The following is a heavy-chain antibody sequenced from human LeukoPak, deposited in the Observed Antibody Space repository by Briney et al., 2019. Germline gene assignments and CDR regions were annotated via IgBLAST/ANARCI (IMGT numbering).Heavy chain of an antibody. Sequence: PSETLSLTCTVSGGSISGYYWSWIRQPPGKGLEWIGEINHSGSTNYNPSLKSRVTISVDTSKNQFSLKLSSVTAADTAVYYCARPGARGSYDYWGQGTLVTVSS. V-gene: IGHV4-34*01. J-gene: IGHJ4*02. CDR2: INHSGST. CDR1: GGSISGYY. D-gene: IGHD1-26*01. CDR3: ARPGARGSYDY.